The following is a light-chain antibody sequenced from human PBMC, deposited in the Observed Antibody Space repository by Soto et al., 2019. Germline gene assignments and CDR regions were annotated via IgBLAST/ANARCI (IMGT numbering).Light chain of an antibody. CDR2: TAS. J-gene: IGKJ1*01. CDR3: QQYNTFTS. CDR1: QSISSW. Sequence: DIQMTQSPSTLSASVGDRVTITCRASQSISSWLAWYQQKPGKAPNLLIYTASSLKSGVPSRFSGSGSGTEFTLTISSLQPEDFATYYCQQYNTFTSFGQGTKVDIK. V-gene: IGKV1-5*03.